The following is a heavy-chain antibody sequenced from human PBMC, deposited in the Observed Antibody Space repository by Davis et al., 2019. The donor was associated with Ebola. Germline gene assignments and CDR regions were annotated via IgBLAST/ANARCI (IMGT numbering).Heavy chain of an antibody. V-gene: IGHV4-39*01. CDR2: IYHSGST. J-gene: IGHJ5*02. Sequence: SETLSLTCTVSGGSISSSSYYWGWIRQPPGKGLEWIGEIYHSGSTNYNPSLKSRVTISVDKSKNQFSLKLSSVTAADTAVYYCARHLYGRDQFDPWGQGTLVTVSS. D-gene: IGHD3-10*01. CDR1: GGSISSSSYY. CDR3: ARHLYGRDQFDP.